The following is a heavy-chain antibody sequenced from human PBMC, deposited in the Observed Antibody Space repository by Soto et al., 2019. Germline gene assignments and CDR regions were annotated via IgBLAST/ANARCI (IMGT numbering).Heavy chain of an antibody. CDR1: GFTFSSSF. J-gene: IGHJ4*02. CDR3: ATSNNWPGSLDY. CDR2: IKEDGSEK. V-gene: IGHV3-7*01. Sequence: PGGSLRLSCAASGFTFSSSFMSWVRQAPGKGLECVANIKEDGSEKYYLDSVKGRFSISRDNAENSLYLQMNSLRAEDTAVYYCATSNNWPGSLDYWGQGTLVTVSS. D-gene: IGHD1-1*01.